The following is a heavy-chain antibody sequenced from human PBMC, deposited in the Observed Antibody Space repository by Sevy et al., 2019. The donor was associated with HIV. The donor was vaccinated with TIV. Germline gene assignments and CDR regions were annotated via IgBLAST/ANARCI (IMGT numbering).Heavy chain of an antibody. CDR1: GGSISSSSYY. D-gene: IGHD3-10*01. J-gene: IGHJ5*02. V-gene: IGHV4-39*01. CDR3: ARHNFGIHWFDP. Sequence: SETLSLTCTVSGGSISSSSYYWGWIRQPPGKGLEWIGSIYYSGSTYYNPSLKSRVTISVDTSKNQFSLKLSSVTAADTAVYYCARHNFGIHWFDPWGQGTLVTVSS. CDR2: IYYSGST.